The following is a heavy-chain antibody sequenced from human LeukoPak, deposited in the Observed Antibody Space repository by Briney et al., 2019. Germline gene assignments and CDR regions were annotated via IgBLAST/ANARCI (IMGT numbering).Heavy chain of an antibody. CDR3: ARLPLAAAGIAWVDY. Sequence: PGGSLRLSCVASGFTFSSYSMSWVRQSPGKGLEWVANIKQDGSEKYYVDSVKGRFIIFRDNAKNLLYLQMNSLGAEDTAAYFCARLPLAAAGIAWVDYWGQGTLVTVSS. V-gene: IGHV3-7*03. CDR1: GFTFSSYS. CDR2: IKQDGSEK. J-gene: IGHJ4*02. D-gene: IGHD6-13*01.